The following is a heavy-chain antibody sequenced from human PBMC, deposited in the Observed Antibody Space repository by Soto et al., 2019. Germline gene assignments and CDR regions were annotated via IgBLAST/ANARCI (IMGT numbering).Heavy chain of an antibody. D-gene: IGHD3-16*01. Sequence: QVHLVQSGAEVKKPGASVKVSCKASGFTFTSYAITWVRQAPGQGLERMGWISAYNGNTNYAQNLQGRVTMTTDSSTSTAYMELGSLTSDDTAVYYCARDFTGWPPDGVDSWGQGTLVTVSS. CDR3: ARDFTGWPPDGVDS. J-gene: IGHJ4*02. V-gene: IGHV1-18*01. CDR2: ISAYNGNT. CDR1: GFTFTSYA.